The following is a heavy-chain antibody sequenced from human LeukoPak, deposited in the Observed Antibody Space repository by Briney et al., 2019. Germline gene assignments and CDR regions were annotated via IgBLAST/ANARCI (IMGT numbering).Heavy chain of an antibody. CDR2: IIPIFGTA. V-gene: IGHV1-69*06. CDR3: AREKPRRDGYNPSYFDY. CDR1: GGTFSSYA. D-gene: IGHD5-24*01. Sequence: ASVKVSCKASGGTFSSYAISWVRQAPGQGLEWTGGIIPIFGTANYAQKFQGRVTITADKSTSTAYMELSSLRSEDTAVYYCAREKPRRDGYNPSYFDYGGQGTLVTVSS. J-gene: IGHJ4*02.